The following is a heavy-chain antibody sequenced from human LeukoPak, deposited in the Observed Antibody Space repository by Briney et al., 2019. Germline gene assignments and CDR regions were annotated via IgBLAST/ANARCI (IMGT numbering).Heavy chain of an antibody. Sequence: GGSLRLSCAASGFIFNNYWMHWVRQAPGKGLVWVSRINSDGSSRNYADSVKGRFTISRGNAKNTLYLQMNSLRSDDTAVYYCARRGYSYGFDYWGQGTLVTVSS. CDR1: GFIFNNYW. D-gene: IGHD5-18*01. CDR2: INSDGSSR. J-gene: IGHJ4*02. CDR3: ARRGYSYGFDY. V-gene: IGHV3-74*01.